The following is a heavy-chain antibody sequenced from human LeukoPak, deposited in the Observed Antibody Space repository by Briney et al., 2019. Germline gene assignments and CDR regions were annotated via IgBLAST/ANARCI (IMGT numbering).Heavy chain of an antibody. D-gene: IGHD5-12*01. CDR2: ISGSGGST. CDR3: EKGGLLVASFDY. V-gene: IGHV3-23*01. J-gene: IGHJ4*02. Sequence: HTGGSLRLSCAASGFTFSSYAMSWVRQAPGEGLEWVSAISGSGGSTYYADSVKGRFTISRDNSKNTLYLQMHSLGAEDTDVYECEKGGLLVASFDYWDQGHLITVSA. CDR1: GFTFSSYA.